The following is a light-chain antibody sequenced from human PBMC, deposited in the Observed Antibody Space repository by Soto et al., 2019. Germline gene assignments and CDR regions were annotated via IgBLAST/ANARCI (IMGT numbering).Light chain of an antibody. V-gene: IGKV3-15*01. Sequence: EVVMTQSPATLSVSPGERAILSCRASQSISSHLAWYQRKPGQAPRLLIHDASTRATGVPARFSGSGSGTDFTLTISRLEPEDFAVYYCQQYGSSPPWTFGQGTKVEIK. CDR3: QQYGSSPPWT. J-gene: IGKJ1*01. CDR2: DAS. CDR1: QSISSH.